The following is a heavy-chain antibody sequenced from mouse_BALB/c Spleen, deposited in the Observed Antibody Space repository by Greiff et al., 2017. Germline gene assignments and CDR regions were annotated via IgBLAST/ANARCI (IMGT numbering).Heavy chain of an antibody. D-gene: IGHD2-4*01. V-gene: IGHV7-3*02. J-gene: IGHJ2*01. CDR3: ERGYDYGFDY. CDR2: IRNKANGYTT. CDR1: GFTFTDYY. Sequence: EVHLVESGGGLVQPGGSLRLSCATSGFTFTDYYMSWVRQPPGKALEWLGFIRNKANGYTTEYSASVKGRFTISRDNSQSILYLQMNTLRAEDSATYYCERGYDYGFDYWGQGTTLTVSS.